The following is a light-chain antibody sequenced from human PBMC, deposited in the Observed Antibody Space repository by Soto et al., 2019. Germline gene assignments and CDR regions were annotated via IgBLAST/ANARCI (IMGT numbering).Light chain of an antibody. V-gene: IGKV4-1*01. CDR2: WAS. J-gene: IGKJ1*01. Sequence: DIVMTQSPDSLAVSLGERATINCKSSQNLLYISNNKNYLAWYQQKPGQPPKLLIYWASTRESGVPDRFSGSGSGTDFTLTISSLQAEDVAFYYCQQYYTAPTWTFGQGTKVDIK. CDR3: QQYYTAPTWT. CDR1: QNLLYISNNKNY.